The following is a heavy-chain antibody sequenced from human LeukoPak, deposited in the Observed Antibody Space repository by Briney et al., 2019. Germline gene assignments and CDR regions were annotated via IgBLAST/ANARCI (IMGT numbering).Heavy chain of an antibody. V-gene: IGHV4-61*02. CDR3: ARGASSSSAIGYYYYYMDV. D-gene: IGHD6-6*01. CDR2: IYTSGST. CDR1: GGSLSSGSYY. J-gene: IGHJ6*03. Sequence: SETLSLTCTVSGGSLSSGSYYWSWIRQPAGKGLEWLGRIYTSGSTNYNPSLKSRVTISVDTSKNQFSLNLSSVTAADTAAYYCARGASSSSAIGYYYYYMDVWGKGTTVTVSS.